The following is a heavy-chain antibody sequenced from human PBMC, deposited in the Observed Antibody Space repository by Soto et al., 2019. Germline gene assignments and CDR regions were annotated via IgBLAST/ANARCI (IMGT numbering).Heavy chain of an antibody. CDR1: GGTVSKYA. V-gene: IGHV1-69*13. CDR3: ARPLRDRNLYPGFDV. D-gene: IGHD3-16*01. J-gene: IGHJ6*02. CDR2: IIPMFGTP. Sequence: SVKVSCKASGGTVSKYAISWVRQAPGQGLEWLGGIIPMFGTPNYAQKFQGRVTLSADESPTTASLALSSLRSADTAVYFCARPLRDRNLYPGFDVWGQGTTVTVS.